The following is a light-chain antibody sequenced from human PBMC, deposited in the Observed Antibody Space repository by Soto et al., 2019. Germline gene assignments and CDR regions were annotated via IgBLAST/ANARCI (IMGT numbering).Light chain of an antibody. V-gene: IGLV2-14*01. CDR1: SSDVGGYNS. J-gene: IGLJ1*01. CDR3: TSFTTTSPGV. CDR2: EVS. Sequence: QSALTQPASVSGSPGQSISISCTGTSSDVGGYNSVSWYQQHPGKPPKLMIYEVSNRPSGVSFRFSGSKSGNTASLTISGLQAEDEADYYCTSFTTTSPGVFGSGTKLTVL.